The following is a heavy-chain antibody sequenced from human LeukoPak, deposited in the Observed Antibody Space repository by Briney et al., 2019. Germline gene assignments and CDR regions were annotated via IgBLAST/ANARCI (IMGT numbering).Heavy chain of an antibody. CDR1: GFTFSSYA. J-gene: IGHJ6*04. V-gene: IGHV3-30*04. Sequence: PGGSLRLSCAASGFTFSSYAMHWVRQAPGKGLEWVAVISYDGSNKYYADSVKGRFTISRDNSKNTLYLQMNSLRAEDTAVYYCARDLCGDYCYYYYGMDVWGKGTTVTVSS. D-gene: IGHD4-17*01. CDR2: ISYDGSNK. CDR3: ARDLCGDYCYYYYGMDV.